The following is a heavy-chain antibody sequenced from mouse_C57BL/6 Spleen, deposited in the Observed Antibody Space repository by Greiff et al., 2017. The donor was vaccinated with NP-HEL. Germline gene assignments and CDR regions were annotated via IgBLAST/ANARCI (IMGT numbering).Heavy chain of an antibody. CDR1: GYTFTSYW. V-gene: IGHV1-61*01. J-gene: IGHJ3*01. CDR2: IYPSDSET. Sequence: QVHVKQSGAELVRPGSSVKLSCKASGYTFTSYWMDWVKQRPGQGLEWIGNIYPSDSETHYNQKFKDKATLTVDKSSSTAYMQLSSLTSEDSAVYYCASEVGSFAYWGQGTLVTVSA. D-gene: IGHD1-1*02. CDR3: ASEVGSFAY.